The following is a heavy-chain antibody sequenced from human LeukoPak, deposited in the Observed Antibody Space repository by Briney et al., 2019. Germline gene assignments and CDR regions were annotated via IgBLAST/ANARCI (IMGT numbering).Heavy chain of an antibody. CDR3: ARGGAGYSYGKHWFDP. CDR1: RYSISSGYY. Sequence: SETLSLTCSVSRYSISSGYYWSWIRQPPGKGLEWIGEINHSGSTNYNPSLKSRVTISVDTSKNQFSLKLSSVTAADTAVYYCARGGAGYSYGKHWFDPWGQGTLVTVSS. CDR2: INHSGST. V-gene: IGHV4-34*01. J-gene: IGHJ5*02. D-gene: IGHD5-18*01.